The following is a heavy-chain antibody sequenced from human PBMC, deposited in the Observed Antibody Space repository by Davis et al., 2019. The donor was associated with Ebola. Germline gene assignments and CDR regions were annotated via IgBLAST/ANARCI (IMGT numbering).Heavy chain of an antibody. CDR1: GFTFSSYA. CDR3: ARASVTTSGGMDV. V-gene: IGHV3-64*01. J-gene: IGHJ6*02. CDR2: ISSNGGST. Sequence: GGSLRLSCAASGFTFSSYAMHWVRQAPGKGLEYVSAISSNGGSTYYANSVKGRFTISRDNAKNTLYLQMNSLRAEDTAVYYCARASVTTSGGMDVWGQGTTVTVSS. D-gene: IGHD4-17*01.